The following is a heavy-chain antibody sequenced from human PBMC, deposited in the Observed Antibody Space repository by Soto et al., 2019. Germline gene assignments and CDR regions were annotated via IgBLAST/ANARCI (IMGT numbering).Heavy chain of an antibody. Sequence: EVQLVESGGGLVQPGGSLRLSCAASGFTFSSYEMNWVRQAPGKGLEWVSYISSSGSTIYYADSVKGRFTISRDNAKNSLYLQMNSLRAEDTAVYYCARGLRFLEWLSYNWFDPWGQGTLVTVSS. CDR3: ARGLRFLEWLSYNWFDP. V-gene: IGHV3-48*03. J-gene: IGHJ5*02. D-gene: IGHD3-3*01. CDR1: GFTFSSYE. CDR2: ISSSGSTI.